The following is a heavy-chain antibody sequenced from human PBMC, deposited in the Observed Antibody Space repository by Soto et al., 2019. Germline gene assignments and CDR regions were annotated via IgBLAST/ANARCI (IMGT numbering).Heavy chain of an antibody. Sequence: GGSLRLSCAASGFTFSSYGMHWVRQAPGKGLEWVAVISYDGSNKYYADSVKGRFTISRDNSKNTLYLQMNSLRAEDTAVYYCAKDFYRIYYYYGMDIWGQGTTVTVSS. CDR2: ISYDGSNK. CDR3: AKDFYRIYYYYGMDI. V-gene: IGHV3-30*18. CDR1: GFTFSSYG. J-gene: IGHJ6*02.